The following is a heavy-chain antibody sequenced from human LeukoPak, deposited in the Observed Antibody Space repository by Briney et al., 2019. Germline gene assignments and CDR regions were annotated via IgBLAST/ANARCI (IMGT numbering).Heavy chain of an antibody. CDR1: GGSTSASGSY. V-gene: IGHV4-39*01. D-gene: IGHD3-16*01. CDR3: ASPLGGFDN. Sequence: SQTLSPTCSVSGGSTSASGSYWAWSRHPPGKGLEWSGRVCFTVSTHYNSSLKSRVIMSVDTSMNQFSLKVSSVTAADTAVYYCASPLGGFDNWGQGTLVTVSS. J-gene: IGHJ4*02. CDR2: VCFTVST.